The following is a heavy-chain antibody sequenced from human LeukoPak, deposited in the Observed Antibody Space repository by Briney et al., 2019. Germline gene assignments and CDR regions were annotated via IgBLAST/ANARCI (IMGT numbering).Heavy chain of an antibody. CDR3: ARDRGAVAGMDF. V-gene: IGHV4-59*01. J-gene: IGHJ4*02. Sequence: SETLSLTCTVSGGSISSYYWSWIRQPPGKGLEWIGYIYYSGSTNYNPSLKSRVTISVDTSKNQFSLKLTSVTAADTAVYYCARDRGAVAGMDFWGQGTPVTVSS. CDR1: GGSISSYY. D-gene: IGHD6-19*01. CDR2: IYYSGST.